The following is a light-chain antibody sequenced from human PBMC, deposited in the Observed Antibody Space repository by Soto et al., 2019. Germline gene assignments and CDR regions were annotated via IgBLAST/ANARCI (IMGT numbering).Light chain of an antibody. CDR2: EVS. Sequence: QSALTQPASVSGSPGQSITISCTGTASDIGGYNYVSWYQQYPGKAPKLIIFEVSNRPSGVSNRFSGPKSGNTASLTISGLQAEDESDYYCSSYRSGSSPGVFGTGTKLTVL. CDR3: SSYRSGSSPGV. CDR1: ASDIGGYNY. V-gene: IGLV2-14*01. J-gene: IGLJ1*01.